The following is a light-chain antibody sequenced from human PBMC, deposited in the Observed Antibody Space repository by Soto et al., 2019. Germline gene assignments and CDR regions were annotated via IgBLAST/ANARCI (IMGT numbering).Light chain of an antibody. V-gene: IGLV2-11*01. CDR2: DVT. J-gene: IGLJ1*01. CDR3: CSYAGSYTSYV. CDR1: SSDIGDYNY. Sequence: QSALTQPRSVSASPGQSVTVSCTGTSSDIGDYNYVSWYQQHPGKAPKLVIYDVTKRPSGVPDRFSGSKSGNTASLTISGLQAEDEADYYCCSYAGSYTSYVFGTGTKVTVL.